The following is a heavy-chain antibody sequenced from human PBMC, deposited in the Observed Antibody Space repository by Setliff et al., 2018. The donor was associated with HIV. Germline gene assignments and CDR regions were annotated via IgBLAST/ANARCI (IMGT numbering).Heavy chain of an antibody. CDR1: GGSISGYY. CDR3: ARGRGSSSSWPIDY. J-gene: IGHJ4*02. V-gene: IGHV4-4*09. Sequence: PSETLSLTCTVSGGSISGYYWGWIRQPPGKGLEWIGYIYTRGSTNYNPSLKSRVTISVDTSKNQFSLKLSSVTAADTAVYFCARGRGSSSSWPIDYWGQGTLVTVSS. D-gene: IGHD6-13*01. CDR2: IYTRGST.